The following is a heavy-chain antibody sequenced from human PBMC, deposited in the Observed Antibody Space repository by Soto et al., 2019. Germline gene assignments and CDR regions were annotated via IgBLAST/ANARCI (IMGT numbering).Heavy chain of an antibody. J-gene: IGHJ6*02. CDR3: ARERYPVLSDGLDV. Sequence: QVRLLQSEAEVKTQGASVRVSCKASGYTFTGYYIHWVREAPGQGLEWIGWINPQTGCTSYAQKFQGRVTLSRDTYINPAYLELTRVRFDAAALYCCARERYPVLSDGLDVWCQVTTVTVS. CDR2: INPQTGCT. D-gene: IGHD2-2*01. CDR1: GYTFTGYY. V-gene: IGHV1-2*02.